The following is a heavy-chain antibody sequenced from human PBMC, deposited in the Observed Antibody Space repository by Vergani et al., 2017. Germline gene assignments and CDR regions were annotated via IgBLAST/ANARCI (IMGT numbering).Heavy chain of an antibody. J-gene: IGHJ3*01. CDR1: GITFWKFG. D-gene: IGHD5-12*01. CDR2: ISWNSGAV. CDR3: TKGSVYYHDSAGHGYDPYTGFDL. Sequence: EVQVVESGGGLVQPGGSLRLSCEASGITFWKFGMHWVRQGPGKGLEWVSGISWNSGAVDDADSVRGRFTISRDNAKNSLFLEMNSLRFEDTAVSFCTKGSVYYHDSAGHGYDPYTGFDLWGQGTLVTVSS. V-gene: IGHV3-9*01.